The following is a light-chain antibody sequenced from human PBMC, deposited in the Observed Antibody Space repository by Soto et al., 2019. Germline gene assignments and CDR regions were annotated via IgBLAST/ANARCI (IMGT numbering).Light chain of an antibody. J-gene: IGKJ4*01. CDR2: DAS. CDR1: QSVSSY. Sequence: EIVLTQSPATLSLSPGERAILSCRASQSVSSYLAWYQQKPGQAPRLLIYDASNRATGIPARFSASGSGTDFTLTISSLKPEDFAVYYCQQRSKWPLTFGGGTKVEIK. V-gene: IGKV3-11*01. CDR3: QQRSKWPLT.